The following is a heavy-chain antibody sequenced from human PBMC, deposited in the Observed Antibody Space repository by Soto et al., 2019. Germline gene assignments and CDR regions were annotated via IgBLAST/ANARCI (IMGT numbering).Heavy chain of an antibody. CDR3: ARDGPAAHVGYYDFWSGRSPNWFDP. Sequence: GGSLRLSCAASGFTFSSYWMSWVRQAPGKGLEWVANTKQDGSEKYYVDSVKGRFTISRDNAKNSLYLQMNSLRAEDTAVYYCARDGPAAHVGYYDFWSGRSPNWFDPWGQGTLVTVSS. J-gene: IGHJ5*02. V-gene: IGHV3-7*01. CDR1: GFTFSSYW. CDR2: TKQDGSEK. D-gene: IGHD3-3*01.